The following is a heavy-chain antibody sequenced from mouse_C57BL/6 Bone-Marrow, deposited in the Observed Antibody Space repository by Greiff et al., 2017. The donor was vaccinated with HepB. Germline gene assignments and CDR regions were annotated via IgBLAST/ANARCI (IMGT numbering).Heavy chain of an antibody. CDR2: IYPGSGNT. D-gene: IGHD1-1*01. CDR1: GYTFPAYY. Sequence: VQLQQSGAELVRPGASVKLSCKASGYTFPAYYINWVKQRPGQGLEWIARIYPGSGNTYYNEKFKGKATLTAEKSSSTAYMQLSSLTSEDSAVYFCASNYYGSSFDYWGQGTTLTVSS. CDR3: ASNYYGSSFDY. V-gene: IGHV1-76*01. J-gene: IGHJ2*01.